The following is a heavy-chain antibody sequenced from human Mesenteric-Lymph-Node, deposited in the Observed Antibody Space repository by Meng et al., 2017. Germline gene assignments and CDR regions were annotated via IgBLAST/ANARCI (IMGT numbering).Heavy chain of an antibody. CDR3: AKDGELVSVSENWFDP. J-gene: IGHJ5*02. D-gene: IGHD3-10*01. CDR2: ISADARDT. CDR1: GFSFSSYP. Sequence: GESLKISCAASGFSFSSYPMSWVRQAPGKGLEWVSAISADARDTYYADSVKGRFTISRDTSKNTLYLQMNSLRAEDTAVYYGAKDGELVSVSENWFDPWGQGTLVTVSS. V-gene: IGHV3-23*01.